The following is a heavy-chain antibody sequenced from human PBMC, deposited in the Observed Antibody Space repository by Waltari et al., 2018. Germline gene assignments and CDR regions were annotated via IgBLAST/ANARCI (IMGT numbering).Heavy chain of an antibody. V-gene: IGHV4-31*03. CDR2: IYYSGIT. J-gene: IGHJ4*02. Sequence: QVQLQESGPGLVKPSETLSLTCSVSGGSISRSGLFWSWIRQHPGKGLEWIGDIYYSGITYYNPSLKSRVTISKDTSKNQNSLRLASVTAADTAVYYCARELVGATIGCWGQGTLVNVSS. CDR3: ARELVGATIGC. CDR1: GGSISRSGLF. D-gene: IGHD1-26*01.